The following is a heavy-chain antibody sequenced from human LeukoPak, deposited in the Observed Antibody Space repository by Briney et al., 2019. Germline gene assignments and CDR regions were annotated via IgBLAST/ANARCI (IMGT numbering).Heavy chain of an antibody. Sequence: SGPTLANPTQTLTLTCTFSDFSLITSAVGVGWIRQPPGKHLECPALIYWNDDKRYRPSLKSRLTITKDTSKNQVVLTMTNMDPMDTATYYCAHNVARWQLQGEFFDYWGQGALVTVSS. CDR2: IYWNDDK. D-gene: IGHD2-15*01. V-gene: IGHV2-5*01. CDR3: AHNVARWQLQGEFFDY. CDR1: DFSLITSAVG. J-gene: IGHJ4*02.